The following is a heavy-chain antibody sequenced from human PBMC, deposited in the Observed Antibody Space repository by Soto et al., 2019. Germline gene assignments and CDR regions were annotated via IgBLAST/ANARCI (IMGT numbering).Heavy chain of an antibody. CDR3: ARGLISGSHYSGGWYYFDS. CDR1: GGSISSYY. Sequence: SETLSLTCTVSGGSISSYYWSWIRQPPGKGLEWIGHINYSGSANYNPSLKSRVTISVHTSKSQFSLELSSVTAADTAVYYCARGLISGSHYSGGWYYFDSWGQGTQVTVSS. CDR2: INYSGSA. J-gene: IGHJ4*02. D-gene: IGHD1-26*01. V-gene: IGHV4-59*12.